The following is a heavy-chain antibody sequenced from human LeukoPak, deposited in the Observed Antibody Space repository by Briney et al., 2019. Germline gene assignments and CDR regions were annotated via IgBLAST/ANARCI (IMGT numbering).Heavy chain of an antibody. D-gene: IGHD3-3*01. Sequence: SVKVSCKASGGTFSSYAISWVRQAPGQGLEWMGRIIPIFGTANYAQKFQGRVTIITDESTSTAYMELSRLRSEDKAVYYCARVLPTSGRLPANYYYMDVWGKGTTVTVSS. V-gene: IGHV1-69*05. CDR3: ARVLPTSGRLPANYYYMDV. J-gene: IGHJ6*03. CDR2: IIPIFGTA. CDR1: GGTFSSYA.